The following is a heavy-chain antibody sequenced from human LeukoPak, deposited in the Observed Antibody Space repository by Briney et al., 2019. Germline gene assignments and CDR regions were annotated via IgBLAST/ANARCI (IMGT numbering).Heavy chain of an antibody. CDR3: ARGGGSYSWNFWGAFDI. V-gene: IGHV4-59*01. CDR2: IFHSGSTT. D-gene: IGHD1-7*01. CDR1: GGSITSYY. Sequence: KPSETLSLTCTVSGGSITSYYWSWIRQPPGQGREWIGYIFHSGSTTNYNPSLKSRVTISLDTSKNQFSLTPSSVTAADTAVYYCARGGGSYSWNFWGAFDIWDQGTMVTVSS. J-gene: IGHJ3*02.